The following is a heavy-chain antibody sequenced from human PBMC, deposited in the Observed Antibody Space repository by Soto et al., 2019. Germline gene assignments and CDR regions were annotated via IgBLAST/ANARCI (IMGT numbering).Heavy chain of an antibody. V-gene: IGHV3-7*01. CDR2: IKEDGSEK. CDR3: SRDVVVGAKALNY. D-gene: IGHD2-15*01. CDR1: GFTFSNYW. J-gene: IGHJ4*02. Sequence: GGSLRLSCAASGFTFSNYWMTWVRQAPGKGLEWVANIKEDGSEKHYVDPVKGRFTISRDNAKNSLYLQMNSLRVEDTAVYFCSRDVVVGAKALNYWGQGALVTAPQ.